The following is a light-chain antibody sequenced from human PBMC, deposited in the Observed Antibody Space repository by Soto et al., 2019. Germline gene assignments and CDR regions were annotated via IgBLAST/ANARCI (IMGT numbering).Light chain of an antibody. CDR2: EGS. V-gene: IGLV2-23*01. CDR3: YSYARGGSFV. J-gene: IGLJ1*01. CDR1: NRDIGSYNL. Sequence: QSALTQTAAVSGSPGQSITISCIGTNRDIGSYNLVSWYRQHPGKAPKLMISEGSRRPSGISDRFSGSKSGNTASLTISGLQAEDEADYYCYSYARGGSFVFGTGTKVTVL.